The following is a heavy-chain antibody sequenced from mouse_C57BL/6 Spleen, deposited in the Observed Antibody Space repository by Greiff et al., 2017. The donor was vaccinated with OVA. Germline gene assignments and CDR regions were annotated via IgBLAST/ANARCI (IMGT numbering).Heavy chain of an antibody. CDR1: GYSITSGYY. CDR3: ARGDGYYGY. Sequence: EVQLQESGPGLVKPSQSLSLTCSVTGYSITSGYYWNWIRQFPGNKLEWMGYISYDGSNNYNPSLKNRISITRDTSKNPLFLKLNSVTTEDTATYYCARGDGYYGYWGQGTTLTVSS. CDR2: ISYDGSN. D-gene: IGHD2-3*01. J-gene: IGHJ2*01. V-gene: IGHV3-6*01.